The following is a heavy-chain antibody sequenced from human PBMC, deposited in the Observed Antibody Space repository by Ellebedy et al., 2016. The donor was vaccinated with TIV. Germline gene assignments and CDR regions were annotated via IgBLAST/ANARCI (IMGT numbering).Heavy chain of an antibody. Sequence: GESLKISCAASGFTFSSYAMSWVRQAPGKGLEWVSAISGSGGSTYYADSVKGRFTISRDNSKNTLYLQMNSLRAEDTAVYYCAKDRRGWNDTWGQGTLVTVSS. V-gene: IGHV3-23*01. D-gene: IGHD1-1*01. CDR3: AKDRRGWNDT. J-gene: IGHJ5*02. CDR1: GFTFSSYA. CDR2: ISGSGGST.